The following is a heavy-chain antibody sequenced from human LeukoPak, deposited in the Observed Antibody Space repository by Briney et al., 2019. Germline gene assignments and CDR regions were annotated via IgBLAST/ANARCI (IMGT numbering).Heavy chain of an antibody. CDR1: GYTFTGYH. CDR2: INPNSGGT. Sequence: ASVKVSCKASGYTFTGYHMQWVRQAPGQGLEWMGWINPNSGGTNYAQKFQGRVTMTRDTSISTAYMELSRLRSDDTAVYYCALLVEMATIFDYWGQGTLVTVSS. CDR3: ALLVEMATIFDY. D-gene: IGHD5-24*01. V-gene: IGHV1-2*02. J-gene: IGHJ4*02.